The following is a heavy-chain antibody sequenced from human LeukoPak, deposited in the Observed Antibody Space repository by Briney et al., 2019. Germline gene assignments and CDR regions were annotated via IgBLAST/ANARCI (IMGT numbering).Heavy chain of an antibody. Sequence: SETLSLTCTVSGGSISSSSYCWGWIRQPPGKGLEWIGSIYYSGSTYYNPSLKSRVTISVDTSKNQFSLKLSSVTAADTAVYYCARRDNYDYVWGSYHPDYWGLGTLVTVSS. J-gene: IGHJ4*02. CDR3: ARRDNYDYVWGSYHPDY. V-gene: IGHV4-39*01. CDR1: GGSISSSSYC. CDR2: IYYSGST. D-gene: IGHD3-16*02.